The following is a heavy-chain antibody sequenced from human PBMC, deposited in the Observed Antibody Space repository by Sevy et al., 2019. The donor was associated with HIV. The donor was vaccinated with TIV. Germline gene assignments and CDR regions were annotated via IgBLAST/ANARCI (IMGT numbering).Heavy chain of an antibody. V-gene: IGHV3-11*01. Sequence: GGSLRLSCAASRFTFSDYYMSWIRQAPGKGLEWVSYISRGGTTKYYADSLKGRFTISRDNAMNSLYLQMNSLRAEDTAVYYCARVRYNYGSYYFDYWGQGTLVTVSS. D-gene: IGHD1-1*01. CDR1: RFTFSDYY. CDR3: ARVRYNYGSYYFDY. J-gene: IGHJ4*02. CDR2: ISRGGTTK.